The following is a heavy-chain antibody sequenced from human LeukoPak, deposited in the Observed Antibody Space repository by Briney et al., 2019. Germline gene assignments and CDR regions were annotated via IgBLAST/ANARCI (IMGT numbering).Heavy chain of an antibody. CDR2: IYYSGST. V-gene: IGHV4-39*07. CDR1: GGSISSSSYY. D-gene: IGHD6-13*01. CDR3: ARADIAATGTPFDY. J-gene: IGHJ4*02. Sequence: SETLSLTCTVSGGSISSSSYYWGWIRQPPGKGLEWIGSIYYSGSTTYNPSLKSRVTISIDTSKNQFSLKLSSVTAADTAVYYCARADIAATGTPFDYWGQGTLVTVSS.